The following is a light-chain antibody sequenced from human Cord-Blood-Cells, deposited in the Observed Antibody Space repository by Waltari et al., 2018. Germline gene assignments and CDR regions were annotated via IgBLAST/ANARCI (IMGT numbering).Light chain of an antibody. Sequence: QSVLTQPPSASGTPGPRVTSSCSGSSSNIGRNYVYWYQQLPGTAPKLLIYRNNQRPSGVPDRFSGSKSGTSASLAISGLRSEDEADYYCAAWDDSLSGYVFGTGTKVTVL. V-gene: IGLV1-47*01. CDR2: RNN. CDR3: AAWDDSLSGYV. J-gene: IGLJ1*01. CDR1: SSNIGRNY.